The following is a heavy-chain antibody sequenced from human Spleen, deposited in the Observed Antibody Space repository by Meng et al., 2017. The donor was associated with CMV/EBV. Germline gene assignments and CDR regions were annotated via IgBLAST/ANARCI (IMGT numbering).Heavy chain of an antibody. CDR3: ATESTLAARAGVGYFTF. CDR2: ISDYNGKT. Sequence: YIFSSYGITWVRQAPGQGLEWMGWISDYNGKTEYAQKFHGRVTVTTDTSTSTAYLELRSLRSDDTAIYYCATESTLAARAGVGYFTFWGLGTLVTVSS. D-gene: IGHD6-6*01. V-gene: IGHV1-18*01. J-gene: IGHJ4*02. CDR1: YIFSSYG.